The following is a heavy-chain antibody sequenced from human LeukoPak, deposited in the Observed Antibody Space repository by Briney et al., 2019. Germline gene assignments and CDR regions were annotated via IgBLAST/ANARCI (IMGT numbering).Heavy chain of an antibody. CDR2: INPNSGGT. CDR1: GYTFTGYY. Sequence: ASVKVSCKASGYTFTGYYMHWVRQAPGQGLEWMGWINPNSGGTNYAQKFQGRVTMTRDTSISTAYMELSRLRSDDTAVYYCARGSAQIGYCSSTSCYRANYYMDVWGKGTTVTVSS. CDR3: ARGSAQIGYCSSTSCYRANYYMDV. V-gene: IGHV1-2*02. J-gene: IGHJ6*03. D-gene: IGHD2-2*01.